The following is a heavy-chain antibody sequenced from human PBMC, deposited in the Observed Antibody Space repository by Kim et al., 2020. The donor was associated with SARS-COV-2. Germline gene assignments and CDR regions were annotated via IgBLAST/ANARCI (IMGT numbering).Heavy chain of an antibody. CDR1: GGTFNAYA. D-gene: IGHD4-17*01. CDR2: IIPMLSIT. CDR3: ASSEGFEHYETWVH. V-gene: IGHV1-69*04. Sequence: SVKVSCKASGGTFNAYATSWVRQAPGQGLEWMGRIIPMLSITNYPQKFQGRVTITADTSTDTAYIELSSLRSDDSAVYYCASSEGFEHYETWVHWGQGTLVTVSS. J-gene: IGHJ4*02.